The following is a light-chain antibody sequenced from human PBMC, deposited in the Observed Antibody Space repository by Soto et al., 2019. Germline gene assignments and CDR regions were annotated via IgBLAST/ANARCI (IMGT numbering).Light chain of an antibody. CDR1: SSNIGSNT. CDR3: AAWDDSLNGV. J-gene: IGLJ2*01. V-gene: IGLV1-44*01. CDR2: SNN. Sequence: QPVLTQPPSASGTPGQRVTISCSGSSSNIGSNTVNWYQQLPGTAPKLLIYSNNQRPSGVPDRFSGSKSGTSASLAISGLQSEDEGDYYCAAWDDSLNGVFGGGTKLTVL.